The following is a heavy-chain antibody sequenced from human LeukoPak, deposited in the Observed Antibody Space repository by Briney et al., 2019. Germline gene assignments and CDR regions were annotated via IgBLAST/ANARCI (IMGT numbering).Heavy chain of an antibody. V-gene: IGHV3-53*01. CDR1: GFIFSNYY. J-gene: IGHJ4*02. CDR3: AKERSLNGGYSDGYFDH. CDR2: IYNGGAT. D-gene: IGHD4-23*01. Sequence: PGGSLRLSCAASGFIFSNYYMNWVRQAPGKGLECVSVIYNGGATYYADSVKGRFTISRDNSKNTLYLQMNSLRAEDTALYHCAKERSLNGGYSDGYFDHWGQGTLVTVSS.